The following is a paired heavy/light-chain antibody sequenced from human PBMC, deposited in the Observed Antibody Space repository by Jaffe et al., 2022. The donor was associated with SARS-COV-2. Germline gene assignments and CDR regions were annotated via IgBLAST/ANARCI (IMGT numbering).Light chain of an antibody. J-gene: IGKJ1*01. CDR2: GAS. V-gene: IGKV3-15*01. Sequence: EIVMTQSPATLSVSPGERATLSCRASQSISSNLAWYQQKPGQAPRLLIYGASTRATGIPARFSGSGSGTEFTLTISGLQSEDFAVYYCQQYNNWPRTFGQGTKVEIK. CDR3: QQYNNWPRT. CDR1: QSISSN.
Heavy chain of an antibody. CDR1: GYSISSNYY. Sequence: QVQLQESGPGLVKPSETLSLTCTVSGYSISSNYYWGWIRQPPGKGLEWIGNIYHSGSTSYNPSLKSRVTISVDTSKNQFSLKLRSVTAADTAVYYCARDTTYGGNSRTSDYWGQGTLVTVSS. V-gene: IGHV4-38-2*02. J-gene: IGHJ4*02. D-gene: IGHD4-17*01. CDR3: ARDTTYGGNSRTSDY. CDR2: IYHSGST.